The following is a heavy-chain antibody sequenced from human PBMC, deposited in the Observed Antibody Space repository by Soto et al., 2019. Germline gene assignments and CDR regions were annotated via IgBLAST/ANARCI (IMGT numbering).Heavy chain of an antibody. V-gene: IGHV3-23*01. CDR2: ISGSGGST. Sequence: EVQLLESGGGLVQPGGSLRLSCAASGFTFSSYAMSWVRQAPGKGLEWVSAISGSGGSTYYADSVKGRFTISRDNSKNTLYLQMNSLRAEDTAVYYCARLGYCTNGVGYVRSKRTTAEYFQHWGQGTLVTVSS. CDR1: GFTFSSYA. J-gene: IGHJ1*01. D-gene: IGHD2-8*01. CDR3: ARLGYCTNGVGYVRSKRTTAEYFQH.